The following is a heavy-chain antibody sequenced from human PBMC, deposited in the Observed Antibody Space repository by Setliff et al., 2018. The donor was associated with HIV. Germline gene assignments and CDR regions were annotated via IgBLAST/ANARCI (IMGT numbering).Heavy chain of an antibody. CDR1: GFTFSDTE. J-gene: IGHJ4*02. CDR2: IKSKIDGETT. Sequence: PGGSLRLSCGASGFTFSDTEMNWVRQAPGKGLEWLGRIKSKIDGETTDYAAPVKGRFTISRDKARNTLFLQMNSLGVEDTALYYCGRDVHDAAADNWGRGTLVTVSS. CDR3: GRDVHDAAADN. D-gene: IGHD6-13*01. V-gene: IGHV3-15*05.